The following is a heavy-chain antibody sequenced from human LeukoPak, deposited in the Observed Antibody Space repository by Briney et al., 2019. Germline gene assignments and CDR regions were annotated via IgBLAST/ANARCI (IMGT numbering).Heavy chain of an antibody. Sequence: GGSLRLSCAASGFTFSSYAMSWVRQAPGKGLEWVSAVSGSGGSTYYADSVKGRFTISRDNSKNTPYLQMNSLRAEDTAVYYCARGFLRLGELSERWGQGTLVTVSS. CDR1: GFTFSSYA. J-gene: IGHJ4*02. CDR2: VSGSGGST. D-gene: IGHD3-16*02. V-gene: IGHV3-23*01. CDR3: ARGFLRLGELSER.